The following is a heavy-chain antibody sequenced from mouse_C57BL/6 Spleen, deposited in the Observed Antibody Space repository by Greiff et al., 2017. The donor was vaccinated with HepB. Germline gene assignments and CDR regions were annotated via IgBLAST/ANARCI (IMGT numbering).Heavy chain of an antibody. D-gene: IGHD2-5*01. V-gene: IGHV1-4*01. CDR1: GYTFTSYT. CDR2: INPSSGYT. J-gene: IGHJ2*01. CDR3: ARSPPYSNYDY. Sequence: VQLQESGAELARPGASVKMSCKASGYTFTSYTMHWVKQRPGQGLEWIGYINPSSGYTKYNQKFKDKATLTADKSSSTAYMQLSSLTSEDSAVYYCARSPPYSNYDYWGQGTTLTVSS.